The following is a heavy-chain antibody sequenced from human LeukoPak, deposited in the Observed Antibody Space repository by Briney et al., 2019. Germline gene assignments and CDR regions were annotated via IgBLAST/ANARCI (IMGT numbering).Heavy chain of an antibody. CDR2: INPSGGST. J-gene: IGHJ4*02. V-gene: IGHV1-46*01. D-gene: IGHD1-20*01. CDR1: GYTFTSYY. CDR3: ALGARGITGTADY. Sequence: ASVKVSCKASGYTFTSYYMHWVRQAPGQGLEWMGIINPSGGSTSYAQKFQGRVTMTRDRPTSTVYMELSSLRSEDTAVYYCALGARGITGTADYWGQGTLVTVTS.